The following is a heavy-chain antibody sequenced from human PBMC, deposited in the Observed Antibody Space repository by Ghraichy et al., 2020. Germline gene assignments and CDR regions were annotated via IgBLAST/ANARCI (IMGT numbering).Heavy chain of an antibody. V-gene: IGHV3-15*01. CDR2: IKSKTDGGTT. Sequence: GALRLSCAASGFTFSNAWMSWVRQAPGKGLEWVGRIKSKTDGGTTDYAAPVKGRFTISRDDSKNTLYLQMNSLKTEETAVYYCTTDFGLSDYDYVWGSYRYTRASFSFDYWGQGTLVTVSS. CDR3: TTDFGLSDYDYVWGSYRYTRASFSFDY. D-gene: IGHD3-16*02. CDR1: GFTFSNAW. J-gene: IGHJ4*02.